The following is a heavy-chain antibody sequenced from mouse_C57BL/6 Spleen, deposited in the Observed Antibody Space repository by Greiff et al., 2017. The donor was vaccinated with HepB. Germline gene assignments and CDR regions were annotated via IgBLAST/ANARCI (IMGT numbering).Heavy chain of an antibody. CDR2: IHPNSGST. J-gene: IGHJ3*01. CDR1: GYTFTSYW. D-gene: IGHD1-1*01. Sequence: QVQLQQPGAELVKPGASVKLSCKASGYTFTSYWMHWVKQRPGQGLEWIGMIHPNSGSTNYNEKFKSKATLTVDKSSSTAHMQLSSLTSEDSAVYYCANYYGSSYFAYWGQRTLVTVSA. V-gene: IGHV1-64*01. CDR3: ANYYGSSYFAY.